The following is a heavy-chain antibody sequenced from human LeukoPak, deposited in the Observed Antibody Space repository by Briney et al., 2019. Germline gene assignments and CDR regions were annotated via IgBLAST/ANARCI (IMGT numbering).Heavy chain of an antibody. CDR3: ARGAVGATEWNGVRYYYYGMDV. Sequence: ASVKVSCKASGYTFTSYDINWVRQATGQGLEWMGWMNPNSGNTGYAQKFQGRVTMTRNTSISTAYMELSCLRSEDTAVYYRARGAVGATEWNGVRYYYYGMDVWGQGTTVTVSS. CDR1: GYTFTSYD. D-gene: IGHD1-26*01. V-gene: IGHV1-8*01. J-gene: IGHJ6*02. CDR2: MNPNSGNT.